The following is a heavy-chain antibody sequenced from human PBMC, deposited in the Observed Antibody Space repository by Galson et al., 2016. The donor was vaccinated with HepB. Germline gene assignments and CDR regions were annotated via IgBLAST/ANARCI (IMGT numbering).Heavy chain of an antibody. D-gene: IGHD5/OR15-5a*01. V-gene: IGHV4-31*01. Sequence: TLSLTCSVSAGSISSGGYYWSWIRQHPGKGLERIGYINHSGTTYYTPSLSSQAAISVDTSKNQLSLEVSSVTAADTAVYYCASVSGNAFDIWGHGTMVTVSS. CDR3: ASVSGNAFDI. CDR1: AGSISSGGYY. CDR2: INHSGTT. J-gene: IGHJ3*02.